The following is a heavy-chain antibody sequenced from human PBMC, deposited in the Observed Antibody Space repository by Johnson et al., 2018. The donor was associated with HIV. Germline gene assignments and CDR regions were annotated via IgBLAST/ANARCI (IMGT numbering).Heavy chain of an antibody. CDR2: ISYDGNNK. J-gene: IGHJ3*02. Sequence: QMQLVESGGGVVQPGGSVRLSCAASGFSFSSYGMHWVRQAPGKGLEWVAVISYDGNNKYYADSVKGRFIISRDNSKNTVYLQMNRLRAEDTAVYYCARDGGSTRGDAFDIWGQGTMVTVSS. V-gene: IGHV3-30*19. CDR1: GFSFSSYG. CDR3: ARDGGSTRGDAFDI. D-gene: IGHD1-26*01.